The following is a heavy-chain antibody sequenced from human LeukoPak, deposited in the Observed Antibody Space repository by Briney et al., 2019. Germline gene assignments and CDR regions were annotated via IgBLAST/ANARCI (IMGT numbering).Heavy chain of an antibody. V-gene: IGHV1-69*13. D-gene: IGHD3-10*01. J-gene: IGHJ6*04. CDR1: GGTFSSYA. CDR2: IIPIFGTA. Sequence: SVKVSCKASGGTFSSYAISWVRQAPGQGLEWMGGIIPIFGTANYAQKFQGRVTITADESTSTAYMELSSLRSEDTAVYYCARGKLMVRGVIIGGGYYYYYYGIDVWGKGTTVTVSS. CDR3: ARGKLMVRGVIIGGGYYYYYYGIDV.